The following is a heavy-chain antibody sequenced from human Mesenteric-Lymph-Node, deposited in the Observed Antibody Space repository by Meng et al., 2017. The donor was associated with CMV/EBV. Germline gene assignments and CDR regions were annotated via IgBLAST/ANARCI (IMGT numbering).Heavy chain of an antibody. CDR2: ISYDETNK. CDR1: GFTFRSFG. Sequence: GGSLRLSCAASGFTFRSFGMHWVRQAPGKGLEWVAVISYDETNKNYGDSVKGRFTISRDNAKNSLYLQMNSLRDEDTAVYYCARGGGATPDYWGQGTLVTVSS. D-gene: IGHD1-26*01. J-gene: IGHJ4*02. CDR3: ARGGGATPDY. V-gene: IGHV3-30-3*01.